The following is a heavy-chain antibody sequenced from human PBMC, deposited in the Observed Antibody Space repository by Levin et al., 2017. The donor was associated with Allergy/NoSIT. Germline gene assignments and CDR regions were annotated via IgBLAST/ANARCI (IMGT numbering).Heavy chain of an antibody. Sequence: GESLKISCAASGFTFSSYWMHWVRQAPGKGLVWVSRINSDGSSTSYADSVKGRFTISRDNAKNTLYLQMNSLRAEDTAVYYCARDHRYSGSYYYLDYWGQGTLVTVSS. D-gene: IGHD1-26*01. J-gene: IGHJ4*02. V-gene: IGHV3-74*01. CDR3: ARDHRYSGSYYYLDY. CDR2: INSDGSST. CDR1: GFTFSSYW.